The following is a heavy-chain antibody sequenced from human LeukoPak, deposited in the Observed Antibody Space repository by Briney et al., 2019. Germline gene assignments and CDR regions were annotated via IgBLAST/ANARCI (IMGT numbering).Heavy chain of an antibody. J-gene: IGHJ4*02. Sequence: GGSLRLSCAASGFTFSNYGTHWVRQAPGKGLEWVAFIPYDGSNKYYADSLQGRFTISRDNSMNTLYLQMSSLRAEDTAIYYCAKDICGGNCYPHGGYWGQGTLVTVSS. CDR3: AKDICGGNCYPHGGY. V-gene: IGHV3-30*02. CDR1: GFTFSNYG. D-gene: IGHD2-21*01. CDR2: IPYDGSNK.